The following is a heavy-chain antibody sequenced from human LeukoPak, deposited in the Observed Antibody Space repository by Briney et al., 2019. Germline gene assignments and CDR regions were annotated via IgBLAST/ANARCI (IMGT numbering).Heavy chain of an antibody. V-gene: IGHV1-18*04. CDR1: GYTVTIYG. Sequence: ASVTVSCTASGYTVTIYGISWGRQAPGQGLEWMGWISAYNGNTNYAQKVQVRVTMTTDTSTSTVYMELRSLRSDDTAVYYCARGEIRGVIWYWGQGALVTVSS. D-gene: IGHD3-10*01. CDR3: ARGEIRGVIWY. J-gene: IGHJ4*02. CDR2: ISAYNGNT.